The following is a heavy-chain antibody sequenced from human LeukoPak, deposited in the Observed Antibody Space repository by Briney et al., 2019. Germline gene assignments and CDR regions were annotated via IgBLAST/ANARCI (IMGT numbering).Heavy chain of an antibody. CDR2: IFHSGST. Sequence: SQTPSLTCTVSGGSISSDYWNWIRQPPGRGLEWIGCIFHSGSTKYNPSLMSRVTISLDTSKNHFSLKVSSVTAADTAVYYCARGDSSASNCFDPWGQGTLVTVSS. CDR3: ARGDSSASNCFDP. V-gene: IGHV4-59*01. D-gene: IGHD6-19*01. J-gene: IGHJ5*02. CDR1: GGSISSDY.